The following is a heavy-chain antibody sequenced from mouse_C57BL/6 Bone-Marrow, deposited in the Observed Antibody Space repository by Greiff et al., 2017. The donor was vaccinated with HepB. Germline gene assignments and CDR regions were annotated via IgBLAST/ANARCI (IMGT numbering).Heavy chain of an antibody. CDR3: AFYGNYEGFAY. CDR2: IYPRSGNT. V-gene: IGHV1-81*01. Sequence: QVQLQQSGAELARPGASVKLSCKASGYTFTSYGISWVKQRTGQGLEWIGEIYPRSGNTYYNEKFKGKATLTADKSSSTAYMELRSLTSEDSAVYFCAFYGNYEGFAYWGQGTLVTVSA. J-gene: IGHJ3*01. CDR1: GYTFTSYG. D-gene: IGHD2-1*01.